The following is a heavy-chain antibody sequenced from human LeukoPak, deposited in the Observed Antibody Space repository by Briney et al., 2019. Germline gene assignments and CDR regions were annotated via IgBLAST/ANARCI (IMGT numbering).Heavy chain of an antibody. CDR2: ISGDGGST. D-gene: IGHD3-22*01. CDR3: AMNYYYDSSGYYSGAFDI. CDR1: GFTFDGYA. V-gene: IGHV3-43*02. Sequence: GGSLRLSCAASGFTFDGYAMHWVRQAPGKGLEWVSLISGDGGSTYYADSVKGRFTISRDNSKNSLYLQMNSLRTEDTALYYCAMNYYYDSSGYYSGAFDIWGQGTMVTVSS. J-gene: IGHJ3*02.